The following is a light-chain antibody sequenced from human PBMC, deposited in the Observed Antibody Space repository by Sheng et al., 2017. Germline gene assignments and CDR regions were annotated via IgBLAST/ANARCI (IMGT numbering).Light chain of an antibody. CDR3: LQYYTSPRS. CDR1: QGISSY. Sequence: DIQLTQSPSFLSASVGDRVTITCRASQGISSYLAWYQQKPGKAPKLLIYAASAPQSGVPSRFRGSVSGTEYTLTISSLQPEDFTTYYCLQYYTSPRSFGPGTKVEIK. J-gene: IGKJ1*01. V-gene: IGKV1-9*01. CDR2: AAS.